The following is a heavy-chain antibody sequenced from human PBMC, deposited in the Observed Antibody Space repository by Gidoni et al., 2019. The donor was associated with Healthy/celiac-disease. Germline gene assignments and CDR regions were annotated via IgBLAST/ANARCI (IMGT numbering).Heavy chain of an antibody. CDR2: IYYSGST. D-gene: IGHD3-9*01. CDR3: ARAPIYDILTGKKYYYYYYMDV. J-gene: IGHJ6*03. Sequence: QVQLQESGPGLVKPSETLSLSCTGSGGSISSYYWCWIRQPPGKGLEWIGYIYYSGSTNSNPYLKSRVTISVDTSKNQFSLKLSSVTAADTSVYYCARAPIYDILTGKKYYYYYYMDVWGKGTTVTVSS. CDR1: GGSISSYY. V-gene: IGHV4-59*01.